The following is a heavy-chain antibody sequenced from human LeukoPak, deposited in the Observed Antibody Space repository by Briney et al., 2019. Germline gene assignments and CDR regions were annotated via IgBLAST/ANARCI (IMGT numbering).Heavy chain of an antibody. D-gene: IGHD3-16*02. CDR2: IYPGDSDT. V-gene: IGHV5-51*01. CDR3: ARINPRMRDYVWGSYRYNGAFDI. J-gene: IGHJ3*02. Sequence: GESLKISCKGSGYSFTSYSIGWVRQMPVKGLEWMGIIYPGDSDTRYSPSFQGQVTISADKSISTAYLQWSSLKASDTAMYYCARINPRMRDYVWGSYRYNGAFDIWGQGTMVTVSS. CDR1: GYSFTSYS.